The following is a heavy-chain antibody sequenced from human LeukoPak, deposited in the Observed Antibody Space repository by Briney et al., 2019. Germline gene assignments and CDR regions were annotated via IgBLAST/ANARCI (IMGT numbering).Heavy chain of an antibody. J-gene: IGHJ4*02. CDR2: VHLNGAT. V-gene: IGHV4-4*02. CDR3: TRESGAFSPFGF. D-gene: IGHD1-26*01. CDR1: GDSICSSTR. Sequence: SETLSLTCAVSGDSICSSTRWSWVRQPPGKGLEWIGEVHLNGATNYNPSLESRVSMSIDKSKNQLSLKLSSVTAADTATYYCTRESGAFSPFGFWGQGTLVTVSS.